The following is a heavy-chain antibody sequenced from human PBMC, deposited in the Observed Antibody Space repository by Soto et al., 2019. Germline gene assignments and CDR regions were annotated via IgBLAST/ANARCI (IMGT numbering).Heavy chain of an antibody. D-gene: IGHD3-3*01. CDR2: INSDGSST. CDR1: GFTFSSYW. Sequence: EVQLLASGGGLVKPGGSLRLSCAASGFTFSSYWMHWVRQAPGKGLVWVSRINSDGSSTSYADSVKGRFTISRDNAKNTLYLQMNSLRAEDTAVYYCARGLRFLEWLSPYFDYWGQGTLVTVSS. J-gene: IGHJ4*02. V-gene: IGHV3-74*02. CDR3: ARGLRFLEWLSPYFDY.